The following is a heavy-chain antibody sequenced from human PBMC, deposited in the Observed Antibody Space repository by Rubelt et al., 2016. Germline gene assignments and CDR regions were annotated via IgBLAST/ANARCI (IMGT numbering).Heavy chain of an antibody. J-gene: IGHJ6*02. CDR1: GGSITNSNYY. CDR2: IYYSGNT. V-gene: IGHV4-39*07. D-gene: IGHD2-15*01. Sequence: QLQLQESGPGLVKPSETLSLTCTVSGGSITNSNYYWGWIRQPPGKGLEWIGSIYYSGNTYYNPSLKSRVTISVNTSKNQFSRRLSSVTAANTALYFCARETTPYYTMDVWGQGTTVTVSS. CDR3: ARETTPYYTMDV.